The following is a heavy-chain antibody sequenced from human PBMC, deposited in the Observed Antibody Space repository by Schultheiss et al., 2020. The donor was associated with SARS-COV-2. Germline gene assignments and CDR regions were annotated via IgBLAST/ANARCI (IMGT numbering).Heavy chain of an antibody. Sequence: SQTLSLTCTVSGGSISSYYWSWIRQPPGKGLEWIGYIYYSGSTNYNPSLKSRVIISVDTSKNQFSLKLSSVTAADTAVYYCARGRYGSGSSFDYWGQGTLVTAS. CDR2: IYYSGST. J-gene: IGHJ4*02. V-gene: IGHV4-59*08. CDR1: GGSISSYY. D-gene: IGHD3-10*01. CDR3: ARGRYGSGSSFDY.